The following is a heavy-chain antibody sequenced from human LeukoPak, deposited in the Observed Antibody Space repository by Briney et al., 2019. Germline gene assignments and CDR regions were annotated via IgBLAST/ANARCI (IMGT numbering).Heavy chain of an antibody. CDR2: IIPILGIA. D-gene: IGHD3-10*01. Sequence: ASVKVSCKASGYTFTSYDISWVRQAPGQGLEWMGRIIPILGIANYAQKFQGRVTITADKSTSTAYMELSSLRSEDTAVYYCARGGETYYYGSGSYYNPPIDYWGQGTLVTVSS. J-gene: IGHJ4*02. CDR3: ARGGETYYYGSGSYYNPPIDY. V-gene: IGHV1-69*04. CDR1: GYTFTSYD.